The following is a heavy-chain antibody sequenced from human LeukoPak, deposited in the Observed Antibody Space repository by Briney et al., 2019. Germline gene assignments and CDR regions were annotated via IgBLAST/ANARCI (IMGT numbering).Heavy chain of an antibody. Sequence: TGGSLRLSCAASGFTVSSNYMNWVRQAPGKGLEWVSVITSGGNTYYADSVKGRFTTSRDNSKNTLYVQMNSLRAEDTAIYYCARGRGYRDYDRPLDYWGQGTLVTVSS. CDR2: ITSGGNT. V-gene: IGHV3-53*01. CDR3: ARGRGYRDYDRPLDY. D-gene: IGHD5-12*01. CDR1: GFTVSSNY. J-gene: IGHJ4*02.